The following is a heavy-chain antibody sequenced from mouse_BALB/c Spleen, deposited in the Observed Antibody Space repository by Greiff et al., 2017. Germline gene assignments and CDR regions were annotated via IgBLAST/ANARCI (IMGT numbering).Heavy chain of an antibody. J-gene: IGHJ4*01. CDR2: ISDGGSYT. V-gene: IGHV5-4*02. CDR3: ARGYYGSTYYYAMDY. CDR1: GFTFSDYY. D-gene: IGHD1-1*01. Sequence: EVQGVESGGGLVKPGGSLKLSCAASGFTFSDYYMYWVRQTPEKRLEWVATISDGGSYTYYPDSVKGRFAISRDNAKNNLYLQMSSLKSEDTAMYYCARGYYGSTYYYAMDYWGQGTSVTVSS.